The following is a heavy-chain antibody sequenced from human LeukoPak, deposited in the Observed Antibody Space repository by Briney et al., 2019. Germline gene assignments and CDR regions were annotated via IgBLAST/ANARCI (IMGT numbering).Heavy chain of an antibody. V-gene: IGHV4-4*07. Sequence: SETLSLTCTVSGGSISSYYWSWIRQPAGKGLEWIGRFFTSGGTNYNPSLKSRVTMSVDTSKNQFSLKLSSVTAADTALYYCARGGYEPPLEYYYYMDVWGKGTTVTVSS. CDR1: GGSISSYY. D-gene: IGHD3-3*01. CDR2: FFTSGGT. J-gene: IGHJ6*03. CDR3: ARGGYEPPLEYYYYMDV.